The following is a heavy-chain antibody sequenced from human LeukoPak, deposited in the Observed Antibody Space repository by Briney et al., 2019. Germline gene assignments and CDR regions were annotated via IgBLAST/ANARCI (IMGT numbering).Heavy chain of an antibody. D-gene: IGHD3-10*01. J-gene: IGHJ4*02. V-gene: IGHV3-23*01. CDR2: ISGSGGST. Sequence: PGGSLRLSCAASGFTLSSYAMSWVRQAPGKGLEWVSAISGSGGSTYYADSVKGRFTISRDNSKNTLYLQMNSLRAEDTAVYYCAKDHGSGSLFDYWGQGTLVTVSS. CDR3: AKDHGSGSLFDY. CDR1: GFTLSSYA.